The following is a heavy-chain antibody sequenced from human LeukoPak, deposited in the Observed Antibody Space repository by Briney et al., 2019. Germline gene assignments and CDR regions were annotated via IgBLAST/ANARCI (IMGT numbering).Heavy chain of an antibody. D-gene: IGHD2-21*02. V-gene: IGHV1-18*04. CDR3: AVTQGLYYYYGMDV. J-gene: IGHJ6*02. CDR1: GYTFTGYY. CDR2: ISAYNGNT. Sequence: ASVKVSCKASGYTFTGYYMHWVRQAPGQGLEWMGWISAYNGNTNYAQKLQGRVTMTTDTSTSTAYMELRSLRSDDTAVYYCAVTQGLYYYYGMDVWGQGTTVTVSS.